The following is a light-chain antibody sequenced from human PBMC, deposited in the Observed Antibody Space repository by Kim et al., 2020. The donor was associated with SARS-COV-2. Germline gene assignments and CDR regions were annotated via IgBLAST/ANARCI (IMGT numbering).Light chain of an antibody. CDR3: MQGTHWPFT. CDR1: QSLVYSDGNIY. J-gene: IGKJ3*01. CDR2: KVS. V-gene: IGKV2-30*01. Sequence: PPGISCRSSQSLVYSDGNIYLNWFHQRPRQPPLRIIYKVSNRDARVPDRFSGSGSGTYFTLQISRVEAEDVGVYYCMQGTHWPFTFGPGTKVDIK.